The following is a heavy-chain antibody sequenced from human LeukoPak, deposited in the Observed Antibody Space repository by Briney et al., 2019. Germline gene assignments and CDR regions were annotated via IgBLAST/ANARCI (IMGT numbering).Heavy chain of an antibody. CDR1: GFTVSSNY. CDR2: IYSGGST. J-gene: IGHJ4*02. V-gene: IGHV3-53*01. CDR3: AKSDCGSDGCKLLNY. Sequence: PGGSLRLSCAASGFTVSSNYMSWIRQAPGKGLEWVSIIYSGGSTYYADSVKGRFTISRDNSKNTVSLQMNSLRAEDTAIYYCAKSDCGSDGCKLLNYWGQGTLVTVSS. D-gene: IGHD2-21*01.